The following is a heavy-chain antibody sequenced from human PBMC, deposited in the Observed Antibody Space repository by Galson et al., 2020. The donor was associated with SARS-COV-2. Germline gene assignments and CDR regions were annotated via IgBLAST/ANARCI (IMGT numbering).Heavy chain of an antibody. J-gene: IGHJ4*02. CDR3: AREGTTPALAY. V-gene: IGHV4-4*02. D-gene: IGHD1-1*01. CDR1: GDSISSYTW. Sequence: SETLSLTCAVSGDSISSYTWWDWVRQPPGQGLEWIGEIFHTGTTYYNTSLNSRATISVDKSNNQFSLRLTSLTAADTAVYYCAREGTTPALAYWGQGALVTVSS. CDR2: IFHTGTT.